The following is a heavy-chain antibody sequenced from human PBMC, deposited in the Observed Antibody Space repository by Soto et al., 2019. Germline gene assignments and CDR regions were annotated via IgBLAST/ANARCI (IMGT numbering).Heavy chain of an antibody. V-gene: IGHV3-7*01. CDR2: IKQDGSER. CDR1: GFTFRRHW. J-gene: IGHJ4*02. D-gene: IGHD6-19*01. CDR3: AREPYSSRWHIDY. Sequence: GGSLRLSCVAYGFTFRRHWMSWVRQAPGKGLEWVANIKQDGSERYYVDSVKGRFTISRDTAKNSLYLQMNSLRAEDTAVYYCAREPYSSRWHIDYWGQGSLVIVSS.